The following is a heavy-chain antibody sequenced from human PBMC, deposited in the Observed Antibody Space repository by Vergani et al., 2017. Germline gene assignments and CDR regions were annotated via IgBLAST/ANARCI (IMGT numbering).Heavy chain of an antibody. CDR1: GFSFGTYA. J-gene: IGHJ4*02. Sequence: QVQLVESGGGVVQPGKSLRLSCRASGFSFGTYAMPWVRRAPGKGLEWVGMIWNDERRKYYGDSMKGRFTISRDNAKNTLYLQMTSLRGEDTAVYFCARVVSQLVITRAPRGFKFWGRGTFVIVSS. D-gene: IGHD6-6*01. V-gene: IGHV3-33*01. CDR2: IWNDERRK. CDR3: ARVVSQLVITRAPRGFKF.